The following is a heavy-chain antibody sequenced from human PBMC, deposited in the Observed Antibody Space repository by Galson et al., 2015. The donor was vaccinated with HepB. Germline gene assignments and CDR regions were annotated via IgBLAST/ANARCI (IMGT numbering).Heavy chain of an antibody. V-gene: IGHV3-30-3*01. CDR1: GFTFSSYA. D-gene: IGHD6-13*01. CDR3: ARDGGAIAAADY. Sequence: SLRLSCAASGFTFSSYAMHWVRQAPGKGLEWVAVISYDGSNKYYADSVKGRFTISRDNSKNTLYLQMNSLRAEDTAVYYCARDGGAIAAADYWGQGTLVTVSS. CDR2: ISYDGSNK. J-gene: IGHJ4*02.